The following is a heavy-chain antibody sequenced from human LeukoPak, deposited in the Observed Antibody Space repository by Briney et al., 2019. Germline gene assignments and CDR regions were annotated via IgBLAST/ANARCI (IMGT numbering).Heavy chain of an antibody. J-gene: IGHJ5*02. D-gene: IGHD5-12*01. CDR3: ANQVLSGSNGRGWFDP. Sequence: SETLSLTCTVSGDSINSGSFYWGWIRQPPGKGLEWIGTVSYSGSTYYKPSLKSRVIMSVDTSKNQFSLRLSSVTAADTAVYYCANQVLSGSNGRGWFDPWGQGILVTVSS. CDR1: GDSINSGSFY. CDR2: VSYSGST. V-gene: IGHV4-39*01.